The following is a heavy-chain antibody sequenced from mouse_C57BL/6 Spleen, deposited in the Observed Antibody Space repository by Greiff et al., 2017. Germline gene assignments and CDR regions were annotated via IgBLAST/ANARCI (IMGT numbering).Heavy chain of an antibody. Sequence: EVKLMESGGGLVKPGGSLKLSCAASGFSFSSYAMSWVRQTPEKRLEWVATISDGGSYTYYPDNVRGRFPISRDNAKNYLYLQMSHLKSEDTAMYYCARDGDYGYDRYFDVWGTGTTVTVSS. D-gene: IGHD2-2*01. CDR1: GFSFSSYA. J-gene: IGHJ1*03. V-gene: IGHV5-4*01. CDR2: ISDGGSYT. CDR3: ARDGDYGYDRYFDV.